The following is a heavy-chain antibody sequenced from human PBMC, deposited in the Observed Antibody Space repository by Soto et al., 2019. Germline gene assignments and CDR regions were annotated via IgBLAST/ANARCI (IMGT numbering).Heavy chain of an antibody. J-gene: IGHJ6*02. CDR1: GGSVSSGRYY. CDR2: VYYTGST. CDR3: ARGGTRDGMDV. Sequence: SETLSLTCTVSGGSVSSGRYYWSWIRQPPGKGLEWIGFVYYTGSTIYNPSLKSRVTISVDTSKNQFSLKLSSVTAADTAVYYCARGGTRDGMDVWGQGTTVSVS. D-gene: IGHD2-2*01. V-gene: IGHV4-61*01.